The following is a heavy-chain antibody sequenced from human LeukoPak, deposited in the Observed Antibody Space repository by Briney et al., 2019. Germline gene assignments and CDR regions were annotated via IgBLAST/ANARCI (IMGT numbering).Heavy chain of an antibody. V-gene: IGHV3-48*03. CDR1: GFTFSSYE. D-gene: IGHD1-26*01. J-gene: IGHJ6*03. CDR3: AKGKRRSPHYYYYMDV. Sequence: PGGSLRLSCAASGFTFSSYEMNWVRQAPGKGLEWVSYISSSGSTIYYADSVKGRFTISRDNSKNTLYLQMNSLRAEDTAVYYCAKGKRRSPHYYYYMDVWGKGTTVTVSS. CDR2: ISSSGSTI.